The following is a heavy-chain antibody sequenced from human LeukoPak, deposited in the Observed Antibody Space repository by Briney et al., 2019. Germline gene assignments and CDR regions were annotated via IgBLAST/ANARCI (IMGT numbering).Heavy chain of an antibody. Sequence: SETLSLTCTLSGGSISSYYWSWIRQPPGEGLGWIGHIYYSGSTNYNPSLKSRVTISVDTSKNQFSLKLSSVTAADTAVYDCARSATVTTSPFELWGRGTLVTVSS. V-gene: IGHV4-59*08. CDR2: IYYSGST. D-gene: IGHD4-17*01. CDR3: ARSATVTTSPFEL. J-gene: IGHJ2*01. CDR1: GGSISSYY.